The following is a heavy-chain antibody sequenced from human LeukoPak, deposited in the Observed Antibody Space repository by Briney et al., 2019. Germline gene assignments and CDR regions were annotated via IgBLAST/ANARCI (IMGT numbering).Heavy chain of an antibody. CDR3: VRLQPNTGEWAFDI. CDR2: ISNGGTT. D-gene: IGHD1-1*01. Sequence: PSETLSLTWTVSGDSISKYYWSWIRQPPGEGREWIGYISNGGTTKYNPSLKGRVTISVDTPNNQLSLRLSSVTAADTAVYHCVRLQPNTGEWAFDIWGQGTMVSVSS. CDR1: GDSISKYY. V-gene: IGHV4-59*01. J-gene: IGHJ3*02.